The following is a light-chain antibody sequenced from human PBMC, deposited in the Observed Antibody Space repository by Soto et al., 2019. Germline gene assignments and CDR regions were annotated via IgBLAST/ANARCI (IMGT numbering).Light chain of an antibody. CDR2: GAS. Sequence: DIQLTQSPSTLSASVGDRVTITCRASQTISTFLAWYQQKPGKAPHLLIYGASSLQSGVPSRFSGSGSGTEFTLSISSLQPYDLGTYYCQQYIGLWTFGQGTKVDLK. J-gene: IGKJ1*01. CDR1: QTISTF. CDR3: QQYIGLWT. V-gene: IGKV1-5*01.